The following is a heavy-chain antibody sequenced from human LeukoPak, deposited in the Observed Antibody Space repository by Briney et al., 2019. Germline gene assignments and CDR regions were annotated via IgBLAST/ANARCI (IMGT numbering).Heavy chain of an antibody. CDR3: ARDCGYCSGGSCYNWFDP. CDR1: GYTFTSYY. CDR2: INPNSGGT. D-gene: IGHD2-15*01. J-gene: IGHJ5*02. V-gene: IGHV1-2*02. Sequence: LWASVKVSCKASGYTFTSYYMHWVRQAPGQGLEWMGWINPNSGGTNYAQKFQGRVTMTRDTSISTAYMELSRLRSDDTAVYYCARDCGYCSGGSCYNWFDPWGQGTLVTVSS.